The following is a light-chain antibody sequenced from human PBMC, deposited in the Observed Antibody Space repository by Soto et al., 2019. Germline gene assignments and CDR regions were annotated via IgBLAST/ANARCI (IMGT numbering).Light chain of an antibody. CDR1: QSVLYSSNNKNY. CDR3: QQYYSTPLP. CDR2: WAS. J-gene: IGKJ4*01. Sequence: DIVMTQSPDSLAVSLGERATINCKSSQSVLYSSNNKNYLAWYQQKPGQPPKLLIHWASTRKSGVPDRFSGSGSGTDFTLTISSLQAEDVAVYYCQQYYSTPLPFGGGTKVEFK. V-gene: IGKV4-1*01.